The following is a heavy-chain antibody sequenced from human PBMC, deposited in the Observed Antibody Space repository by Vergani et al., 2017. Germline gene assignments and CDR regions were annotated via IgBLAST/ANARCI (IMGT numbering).Heavy chain of an antibody. Sequence: EVQLLESGGDLVQPGGSLRLSCAASGFTFIMHAMSWVRQAPGKGLEWVSTLSASDRRTHYADSVKGRFTISRDISKNTLYLQMNSLRAEDTAVYYCALLYSSGRYPLDYWGQGTLVTVSS. V-gene: IGHV3-23*01. CDR3: ALLYSSGRYPLDY. CDR2: LSASDRRT. CDR1: GFTFIMHA. J-gene: IGHJ4*02. D-gene: IGHD6-19*01.